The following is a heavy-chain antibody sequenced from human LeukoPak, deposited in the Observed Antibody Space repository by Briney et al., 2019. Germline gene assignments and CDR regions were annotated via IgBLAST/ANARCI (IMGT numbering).Heavy chain of an antibody. CDR3: ARNKNAWEHEVDY. D-gene: IGHD1-26*01. CDR2: MNPNSGNT. J-gene: IGHJ4*02. CDR1: GYTFTSYD. Sequence: ASVKVSCKASGYTFTSYDINWVRQATGQGLEWMGWMNPNSGNTGYAQKFQGRVTMTRNTSISTAYMELSSLRSEDTAVYYCARNKNAWEHEVDYWGQGTLVTVSS. V-gene: IGHV1-8*01.